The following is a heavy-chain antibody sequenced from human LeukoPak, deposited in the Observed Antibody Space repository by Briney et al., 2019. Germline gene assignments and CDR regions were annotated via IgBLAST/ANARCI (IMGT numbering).Heavy chain of an antibody. Sequence: SETLSLTCTVSGGSFSSSSFYWSWIRQPPGKGLEWIGYINYSGTTNYNPSLNSRVTISVDTSKNQFSLKLSSVTAADTAVYYCAREPLRAESRWFDPWGQGSLVTVSS. CDR1: GGSFSSSSFY. J-gene: IGHJ5*02. V-gene: IGHV4-61*01. CDR3: AREPLRAESRWFDP. D-gene: IGHD1-26*01. CDR2: INYSGTT.